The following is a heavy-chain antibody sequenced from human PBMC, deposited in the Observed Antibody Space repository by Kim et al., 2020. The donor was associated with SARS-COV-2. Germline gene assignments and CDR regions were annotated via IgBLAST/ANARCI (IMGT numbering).Heavy chain of an antibody. J-gene: IGHJ4*02. CDR2: ISYNGSNK. Sequence: GGSLRLSCAASGFTFSSYAMHWVRQAPGKGLEWVSAISYNGSNKYYADSVKGRFTISRDNSKNTLYLQMNSLRAEDTAVYYCAKERSGIVVVIATFDYWGQGTLVTVSS. CDR3: AKERSGIVVVIATFDY. V-gene: IGHV3-30*18. CDR1: GFTFSSYA. D-gene: IGHD2-21*01.